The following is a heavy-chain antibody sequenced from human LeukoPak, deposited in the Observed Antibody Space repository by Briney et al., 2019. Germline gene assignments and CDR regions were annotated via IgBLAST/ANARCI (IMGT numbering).Heavy chain of an antibody. Sequence: PGGSLRLSCAASGFIFSSYGMHWVRQAPGKGLEWVAFIRYDGSNKYYADSVKGRFTISRDNSKNTLYLQMNSLRAEDTAVYYCGSGDFDYWGQGTLVADSS. CDR2: IRYDGSNK. CDR1: GFIFSSYG. D-gene: IGHD1-26*01. J-gene: IGHJ4*02. V-gene: IGHV3-30*02. CDR3: GSGDFDY.